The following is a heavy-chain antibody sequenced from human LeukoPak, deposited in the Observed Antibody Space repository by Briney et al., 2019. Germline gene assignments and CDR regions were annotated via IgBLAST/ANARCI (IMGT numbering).Heavy chain of an antibody. CDR2: AYYSGST. CDR3: ARLGDRDY. V-gene: IGHV4-59*05. D-gene: IGHD1-26*01. CDR1: GGSISSSY. J-gene: IGHJ4*02. Sequence: PSETLSLTCIVSGGSISSSYWSWIRQPPGKGLEWIGSAYYSGSTYYNPSLKSRVTISVDTSKNQFSLKLSSVTAADTAVYYCARLGDRDYWGQGTLVTVSS.